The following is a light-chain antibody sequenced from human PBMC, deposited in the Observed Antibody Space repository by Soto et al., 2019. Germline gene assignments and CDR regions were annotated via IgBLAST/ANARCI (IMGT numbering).Light chain of an antibody. CDR3: QHRSNWLA. Sequence: EIVLTQSPATLSLSPGERATLSCRASQSVSSYLGWYQQKPGQAPRLLIYDASNRATGIPAMFSGSGSGTDFTLAITSLEPEDFAVYYCQHRSNWLAFGGGTKV. CDR2: DAS. J-gene: IGKJ4*01. V-gene: IGKV3-11*01. CDR1: QSVSSY.